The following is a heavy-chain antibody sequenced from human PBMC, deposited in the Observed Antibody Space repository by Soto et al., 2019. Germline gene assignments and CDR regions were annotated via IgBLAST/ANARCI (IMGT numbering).Heavy chain of an antibody. J-gene: IGHJ4*02. V-gene: IGHV3-30*03. Sequence: QVQLVESVGGVVQPGRSLRLSCAASGFTFSTYGMHWVRQAPGKGPEWVAAIPFNGRDQYYADSVKGRFTISRDNSKNTLYLQMNSLRADDTAVYYCVTALPSGGQLGEREFDYWGQGTLVTVSS. CDR1: GFTFSTYG. D-gene: IGHD1-26*01. CDR3: VTALPSGGQLGEREFDY. CDR2: IPFNGRDQ.